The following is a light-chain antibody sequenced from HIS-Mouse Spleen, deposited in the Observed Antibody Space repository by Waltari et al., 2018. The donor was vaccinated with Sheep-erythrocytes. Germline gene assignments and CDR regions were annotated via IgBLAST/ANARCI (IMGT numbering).Light chain of an antibody. CDR2: GKN. V-gene: IGLV3-19*01. J-gene: IGLJ3*02. CDR1: SLRSYY. Sequence: SSELTQDPAVSVALGQTVRITCQGDSLRSYYASWYQQNPGQATVLVIYGKNNRPSGIPDRFSGSSSGNTASLTITGAQAEDEADYYCNSRESSGNLWVFGGGTKLTVL. CDR3: NSRESSGNLWV.